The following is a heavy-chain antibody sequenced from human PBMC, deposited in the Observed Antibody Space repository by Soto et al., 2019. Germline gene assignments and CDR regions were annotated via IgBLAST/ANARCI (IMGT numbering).Heavy chain of an antibody. Sequence: EVQLVETGGDLVQPGGSLRLSCAASGFTVRSNYMSWVRQAPGKGLEWVSVIYSGGETYYADSVKGRFTISRDNSKNSLYLQMNSLRAEDTAVYHCISGLDYWGQGTLVTVSS. V-gene: IGHV3-53*02. CDR3: ISGLDY. D-gene: IGHD3-10*01. CDR2: IYSGGET. J-gene: IGHJ4*02. CDR1: GFTVRSNY.